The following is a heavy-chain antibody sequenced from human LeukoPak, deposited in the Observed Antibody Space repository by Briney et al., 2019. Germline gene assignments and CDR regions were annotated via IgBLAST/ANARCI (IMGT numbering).Heavy chain of an antibody. CDR3: ARAQQQLYYYYGMDV. CDR1: GGSISSGGYY. V-gene: IGHV4-31*03. J-gene: IGHJ6*02. Sequence: SETLSLTCTVSGGSISSGGYYWSWIRQHPGKGLEWIGYIYYSGSTYYNPSLKSRVTISVDTSKNQFSLKLSSVTAADTAVYYCARAQQQLYYYYGMDVWGQGTTVTVSS. CDR2: IYYSGST. D-gene: IGHD6-13*01.